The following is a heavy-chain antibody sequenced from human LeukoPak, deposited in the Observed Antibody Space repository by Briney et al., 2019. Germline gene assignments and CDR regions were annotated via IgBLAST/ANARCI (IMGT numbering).Heavy chain of an antibody. CDR3: GRRADYYDSSGYYYYFDY. D-gene: IGHD3-22*01. V-gene: IGHV1-18*01. Sequence: ASVKVSCKASGYTFTSYGISWVRQAPGQGLEWMGWISAYNGNTNYAQKLQGRVTMTTDTSMSTAYMELRSLRSDDTAVYYCGRRADYYDSSGYYYYFDYWGQGTLVTVSS. CDR1: GYTFTSYG. CDR2: ISAYNGNT. J-gene: IGHJ4*02.